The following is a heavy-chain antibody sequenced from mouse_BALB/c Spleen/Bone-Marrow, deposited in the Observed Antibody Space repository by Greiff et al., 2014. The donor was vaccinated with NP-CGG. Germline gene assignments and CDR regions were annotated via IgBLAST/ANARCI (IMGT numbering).Heavy chain of an antibody. CDR1: GYTFTDYA. Sequence: VQLQESGPEVVRPGVSVKISCKGSGYTFTDYAMHWVKQSHAKSLEWIGVISTYNGNTNYNQKFKGKATMTVDKSSSTAYMELXXXXXXDSXIYYCARSPYGSRYYFDYWGQGTTLTVSS. D-gene: IGHD1-1*01. J-gene: IGHJ2*01. V-gene: IGHV1-67*01. CDR3: ARSPYGSRYYFDY. CDR2: ISTYNGNT.